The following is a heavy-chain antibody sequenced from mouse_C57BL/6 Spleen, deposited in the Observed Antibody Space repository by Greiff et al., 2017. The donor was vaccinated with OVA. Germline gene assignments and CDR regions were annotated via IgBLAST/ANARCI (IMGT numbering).Heavy chain of an antibody. CDR2: INYDGSST. CDR1: GFTFSDYY. Sequence: EVKLVESEGGLVQPGSSMKLSCTASGFTFSDYYMAWVRQVPEKGLEWVANINYDGSSTYYLDSLKSRFIISRDNAKNILYLQMSSLKSEDTATYYCARDRGSSYGYFDVWGTGTTVTVSS. CDR3: ARDRGSSYGYFDV. D-gene: IGHD1-1*01. J-gene: IGHJ1*03. V-gene: IGHV5-16*01.